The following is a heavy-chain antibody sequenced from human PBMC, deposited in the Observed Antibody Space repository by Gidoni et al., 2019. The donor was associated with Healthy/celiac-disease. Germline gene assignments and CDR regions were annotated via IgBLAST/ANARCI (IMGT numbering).Heavy chain of an antibody. J-gene: IGHJ5*02. Sequence: QVQLQESGPGLVKPSETLSLTCTVSGGSISSYYWSWIRQPPGKGLEWIGYIYYSGSTNYNPSLKSRVTISVDTSKNQFSLKLSSVTAADTAVYYCASSPLFGDEEIWFDPWGQGTLVTVSS. D-gene: IGHD3-16*01. V-gene: IGHV4-59*01. CDR1: GGSISSYY. CDR3: ASSPLFGDEEIWFDP. CDR2: IYYSGST.